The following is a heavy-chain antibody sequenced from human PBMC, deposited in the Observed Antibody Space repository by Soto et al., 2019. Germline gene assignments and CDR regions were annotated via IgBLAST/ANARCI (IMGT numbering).Heavy chain of an antibody. CDR1: GYTFTSYA. CDR2: INAGNGNT. V-gene: IGHV1-3*01. CDR3: ARGYSYTQPVFDY. J-gene: IGHJ4*02. Sequence: ASVKVSCKASGYTFTSYAIDWVRQAPGQRLEWMGWINAGNGNTKYSQKFQGRVTITRDTSASTAYMELNSLRAEDTAVYYCARGYSYTQPVFDYWGLGTLVTVSS. D-gene: IGHD5-18*01.